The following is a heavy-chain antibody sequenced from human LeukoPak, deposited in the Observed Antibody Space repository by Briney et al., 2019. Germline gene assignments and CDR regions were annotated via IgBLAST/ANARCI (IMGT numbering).Heavy chain of an antibody. D-gene: IGHD3-22*01. Sequence: PSETLSLTCTVSGGSLSGYYWNWIRQPAGKGLEWIGRIYISGNTWYKPSLQSRVTMSVDTSKNQFSLKMSSLTAADTAVYHCARSNLGSYDQSGYYHYWGQGTRVTVSS. CDR2: IYISGNT. V-gene: IGHV4-4*07. CDR1: GGSLSGYY. J-gene: IGHJ4*02. CDR3: ARSNLGSYDQSGYYHY.